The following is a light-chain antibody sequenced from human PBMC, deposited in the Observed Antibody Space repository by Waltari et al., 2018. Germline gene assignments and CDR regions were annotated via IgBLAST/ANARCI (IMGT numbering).Light chain of an antibody. CDR1: QSISSW. V-gene: IGKV1-5*01. Sequence: DIQMTQSPSTLSASVGDRVTITCRASQSISSWLAWYQQRPGKAPKLLIYDAATLESGVPSRFSGSGSGTEFTLTISSLQPDDLATYYCQQYNTYLTFCQLTKLKIK. CDR2: DAA. CDR3: QQYNTYLT. J-gene: IGKJ2*01.